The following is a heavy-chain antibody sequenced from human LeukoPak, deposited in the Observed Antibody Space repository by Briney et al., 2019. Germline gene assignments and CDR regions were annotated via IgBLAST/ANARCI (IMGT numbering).Heavy chain of an antibody. CDR2: IYYSGST. J-gene: IGHJ5*02. CDR3: ARRGYYSGYDSGNWFDL. D-gene: IGHD5-12*01. Sequence: PSQTLSLTCTVSGGSISSGGYYWSWIRQHPGKGLEWIGYIYYSGSTYYNPSLKSRVTISVDTSKNLFSLKLSSVTAADTAVYYCARRGYYSGYDSGNWFDLWGQGTLVTVSS. V-gene: IGHV4-31*03. CDR1: GGSISSGGYY.